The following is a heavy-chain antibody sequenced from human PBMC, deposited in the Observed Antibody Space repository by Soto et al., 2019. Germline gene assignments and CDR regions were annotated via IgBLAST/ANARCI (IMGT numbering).Heavy chain of an antibody. CDR3: ARQIYDFWSGYYLGGFDT. D-gene: IGHD3-3*01. J-gene: IGHJ5*02. V-gene: IGHV5-51*01. CDR1: GYSFTSYW. Sequence: PGESLKISCKGSGYSFTSYWIGWVRQMPGKGLEWMGIIYPGDSDTRYSPSFQGQVTISADKSISAAYLQWSSLKASDTAMYYCARQIYDFWSGYYLGGFDTWGQGTLVTVSS. CDR2: IYPGDSDT.